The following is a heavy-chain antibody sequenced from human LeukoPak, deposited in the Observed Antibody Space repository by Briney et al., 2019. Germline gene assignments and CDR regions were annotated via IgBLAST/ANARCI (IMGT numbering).Heavy chain of an antibody. J-gene: IGHJ4*02. Sequence: SETLSLTCTVSGGSISSSSYYWGWIRQPPGKGLEWIGSIYYSGSTYYNPSLKSRVTISVDTSKNQFSLKLSSVTAADTAVYYCARRPHVYTYYYGSGTEKRKDYFDYWGQGTLVTVSS. D-gene: IGHD3-10*01. V-gene: IGHV4-39*07. CDR1: GGSISSSSYY. CDR2: IYYSGST. CDR3: ARRPHVYTYYYGSGTEKRKDYFDY.